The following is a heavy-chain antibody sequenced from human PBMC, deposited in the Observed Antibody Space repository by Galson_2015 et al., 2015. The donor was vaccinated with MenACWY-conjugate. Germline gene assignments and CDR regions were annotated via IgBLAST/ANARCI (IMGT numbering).Heavy chain of an antibody. J-gene: IGHJ3*01. CDR3: ARDKARGYSYGLDAFEV. Sequence: SLRLSCAASGFSFSIYSMNWVRQAPGKGLEWVSSISSSSTYTYYADSVKGQFTISRDNAKNSLYLQMNSLRAEDTAVYFCARDKARGYSYGLDAFEVWGRGTTVIVSP. V-gene: IGHV3-21*01. CDR2: ISSSSTYT. D-gene: IGHD5-12*01. CDR1: GFSFSIYS.